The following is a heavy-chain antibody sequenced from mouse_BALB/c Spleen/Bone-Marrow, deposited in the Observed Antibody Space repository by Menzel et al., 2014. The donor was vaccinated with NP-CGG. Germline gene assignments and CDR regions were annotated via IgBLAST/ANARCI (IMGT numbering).Heavy chain of an antibody. CDR2: INTNGGNT. V-gene: IGHV5-6-3*01. CDR1: GFTFXSYG. CDR3: ARGLGY. J-gene: IGHJ2*01. Sequence: EVKLMESGGGLVQPGGSLKLSCAASGFTFXSYGMSWVRQTPDKRLELVATINTNGGNTYYPDSVKGRFTISRDNAKNTLYLQMSSLKSEDTAMYYCARGLGYWGQGTTLTVSS.